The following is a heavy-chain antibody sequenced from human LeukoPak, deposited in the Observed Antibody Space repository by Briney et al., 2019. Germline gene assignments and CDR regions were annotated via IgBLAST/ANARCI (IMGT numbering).Heavy chain of an antibody. V-gene: IGHV3-74*01. CDR2: INSDGSST. Sequence: QPGGSLKLSCAASGFTFSSYWMHWVRQAPGKGLVWVSRINSDGSSTSYADSVKGRFTISRDNAKNTLYLQMNSLRAEDTAVYYCARGVVVVAATPPWFAPWGQGTLVTVSS. CDR3: ARGVVVVAATPPWFAP. D-gene: IGHD2-15*01. J-gene: IGHJ5*02. CDR1: GFTFSSYW.